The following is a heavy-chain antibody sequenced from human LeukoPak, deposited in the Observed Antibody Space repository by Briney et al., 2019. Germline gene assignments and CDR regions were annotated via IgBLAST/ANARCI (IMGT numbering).Heavy chain of an antibody. J-gene: IGHJ4*02. D-gene: IGHD6-19*01. V-gene: IGHV1-18*01. CDR3: ARDMYSSGRVPFDY. CDR2: ISAKKGNT. CDR1: GGTFSSYA. Sequence: ASVKVSCKASGGTFSSYAISWVRQAPGQGLEWMGWISAKKGNTDYAQKLQGRVTMTTDTSTSTAYMELRSLRSDDTAVYYCARDMYSSGRVPFDYWGQGTLVTVSS.